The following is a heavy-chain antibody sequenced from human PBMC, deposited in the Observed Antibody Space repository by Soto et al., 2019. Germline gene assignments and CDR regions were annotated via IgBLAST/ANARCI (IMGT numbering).Heavy chain of an antibody. D-gene: IGHD6-13*01. Sequence: SETLSLTCSVSGGSVSSYYWNWIRQPPGKGLEWIGYVFYTGSTNYNPSLKSRVTISVDTSKNQVSLKLSSATAADTAVYFCARWSSSPYAVALWAQGTLVPVSS. V-gene: IGHV4-59*08. CDR3: ARWSSSPYAVAL. J-gene: IGHJ4*02. CDR1: GGSVSSYY. CDR2: VFYTGST.